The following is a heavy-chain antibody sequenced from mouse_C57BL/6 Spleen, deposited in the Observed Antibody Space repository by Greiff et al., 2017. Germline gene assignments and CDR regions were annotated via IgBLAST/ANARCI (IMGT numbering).Heavy chain of an antibody. V-gene: IGHV1-81*01. CDR1: GYTFTSYG. J-gene: IGHJ4*01. Sequence: QVQLKQSGAELARPGASVKLSCKASGYTFTSYGISWVKQRTGQGLEWIGEIYPRSGNTYYNEKFKGKATLTADKSSSTAYMELRSLTSEDSAVYFCARIGITTVVANYAMDYWGQGTSVTVSS. CDR3: ARIGITTVVANYAMDY. D-gene: IGHD1-1*01. CDR2: IYPRSGNT.